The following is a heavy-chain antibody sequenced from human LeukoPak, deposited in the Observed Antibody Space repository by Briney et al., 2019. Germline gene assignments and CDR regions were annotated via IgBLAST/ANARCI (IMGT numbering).Heavy chain of an antibody. Sequence: SETLSLTCTVSGGSISSSSYYWGWIRQPPGKGLEWIGSIYYSGSTYYNPSLKSRVTISVDTSKNQFSLKLSSVTAADTAVYYCARRAPSSTSPDYMDVWGKGTTVTVSS. J-gene: IGHJ6*03. CDR3: ARRAPSSTSPDYMDV. V-gene: IGHV4-39*01. CDR1: GGSISSSSYY. CDR2: IYYSGST. D-gene: IGHD2-2*01.